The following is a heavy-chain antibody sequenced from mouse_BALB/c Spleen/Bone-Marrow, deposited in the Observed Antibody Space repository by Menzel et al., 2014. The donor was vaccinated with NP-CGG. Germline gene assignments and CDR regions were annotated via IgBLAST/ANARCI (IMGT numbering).Heavy chain of an antibody. CDR3: TIRYYAMDY. CDR1: GYTFTRYT. V-gene: IGHV1-4*01. CDR2: INPSSAYT. D-gene: IGHD1-1*01. Sequence: QVQLQQPGAELARPGASVKMSCQASGYTFTRYTMHWEKQRPGQGLEWIGYINPSSAYTNDNQKFKDKATLTADKSSSTAYMQLSSLTSEDSAVYYCTIRYYAMDYWGQGTSVTVSS. J-gene: IGHJ4*01.